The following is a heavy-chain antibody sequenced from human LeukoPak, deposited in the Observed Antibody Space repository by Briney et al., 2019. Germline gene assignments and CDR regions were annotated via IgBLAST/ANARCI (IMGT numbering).Heavy chain of an antibody. D-gene: IGHD1-26*01. CDR2: IIPIFGTA. J-gene: IGHJ4*02. CDR1: GGTFSSYA. Sequence: ASVKVSCKASGGTFSSYAISWVRQAPGQGLEWMGGIIPIFGTANYAQKFQGRVTITADDSTSTAYMELSSLRSEDTAVYYCAAREEYSGSYYWHYFDYWGQGTLVTVSS. V-gene: IGHV1-69*13. CDR3: AAREEYSGSYYWHYFDY.